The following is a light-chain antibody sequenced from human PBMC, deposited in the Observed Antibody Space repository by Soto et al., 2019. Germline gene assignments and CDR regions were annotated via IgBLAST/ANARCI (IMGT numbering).Light chain of an antibody. CDR3: TSFTTISTRV. V-gene: IGLV2-14*01. CDR1: SSDVGGYNY. CDR2: EVS. Sequence: QSALTQPASVSGSPGQSITISCTGTSSDVGGYNYVSWFQQHPGKAPKLKIYEVSNRPSGVSNRFSGSKSGNTASLTISELQAEDEADYYCTSFTTISTRVFGGGTKVTVL. J-gene: IGLJ3*02.